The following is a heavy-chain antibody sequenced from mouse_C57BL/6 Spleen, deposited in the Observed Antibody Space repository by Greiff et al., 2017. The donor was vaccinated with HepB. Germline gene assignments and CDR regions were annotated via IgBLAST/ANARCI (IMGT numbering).Heavy chain of an antibody. J-gene: IGHJ2*01. V-gene: IGHV1-64*01. Sequence: QVQLQQSGAELVKPGASVKLSCKASGYTFTSYWMHWVKQRPGQGLEWIGMIHPNSGSTNYNEKFKSKATLTVDKSSSTAYMQLSSLTSEDSAVYYCARGPKGGDYYFDYWGQGTTLTVSS. CDR2: IHPNSGST. CDR3: ARGPKGGDYYFDY. D-gene: IGHD3-3*01. CDR1: GYTFTSYW.